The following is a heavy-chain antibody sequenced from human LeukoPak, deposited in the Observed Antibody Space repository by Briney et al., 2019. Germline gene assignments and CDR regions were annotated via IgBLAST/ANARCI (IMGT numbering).Heavy chain of an antibody. Sequence: SETLSLTCTVSVGSISSSSYYWGWIRQPPGKGLEWIGSIFYSGSTYYTPSLKSRVTISVDTSKNQFSLKLSSVTAADTAVYYCARHGRGLQFFEYWGRGSLVTVSS. CDR2: IFYSGST. J-gene: IGHJ4*02. CDR1: VGSISSSSYY. D-gene: IGHD3-3*01. CDR3: ARHGRGLQFFEY. V-gene: IGHV4-39*01.